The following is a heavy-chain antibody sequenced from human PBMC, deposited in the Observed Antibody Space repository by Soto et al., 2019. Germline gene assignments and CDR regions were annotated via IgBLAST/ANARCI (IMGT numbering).Heavy chain of an antibody. J-gene: IGHJ2*01. CDR2: ISGSGGST. D-gene: IGHD3-22*01. CDR3: ASTKYDSSAYYYWYLGL. V-gene: IGHV3-23*01. Sequence: EMQLLESGGGLVQPGGSLRLSCAASGFTFSSFAMSWVRQAPGKGLDWVSAISGSGGSTYSADSVKGRFTISRDNSKNTLYLQMSSLRAEDTAVYYCASTKYDSSAYYYWYLGLWGRGTLVTVSS. CDR1: GFTFSSFA.